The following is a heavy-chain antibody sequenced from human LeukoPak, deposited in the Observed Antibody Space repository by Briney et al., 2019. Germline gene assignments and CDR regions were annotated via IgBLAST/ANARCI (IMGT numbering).Heavy chain of an antibody. CDR1: GNTRIELS. CDR2: FDPQEGET. Sequence: GASVKVSCKVSGNTRIELSIHWVRQAPGKGLEWMGGFDPQEGETIYAQKFQGRVTMTEDTSTDTAYMELSSLRSEDTAVYYCATDKMVRGFNWFDPWGQGTLITVSS. D-gene: IGHD3-10*01. V-gene: IGHV1-24*01. CDR3: ATDKMVRGFNWFDP. J-gene: IGHJ5*02.